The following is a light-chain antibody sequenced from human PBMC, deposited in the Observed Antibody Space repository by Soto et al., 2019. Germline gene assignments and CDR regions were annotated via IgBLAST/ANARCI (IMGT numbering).Light chain of an antibody. CDR1: QSVSNDF. CDR2: GAS. Sequence: EIVLTQSPGILSLSPGERATLSCRASQSVSNDFLAWYQQKPGQAPRLLIYGASTRATDVPDRFSGSGSGADFTLTNSILEAEDFAVYYCQQYGSSPPRTFGQGTKVEMK. V-gene: IGKV3-20*01. CDR3: QQYGSSPPRT. J-gene: IGKJ1*01.